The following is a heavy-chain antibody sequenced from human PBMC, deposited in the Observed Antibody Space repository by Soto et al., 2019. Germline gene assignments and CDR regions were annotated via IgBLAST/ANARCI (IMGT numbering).Heavy chain of an antibody. CDR3: AKDSSGYDFTYFDY. V-gene: IGHV3-30*18. CDR1: GFSFGSYG. D-gene: IGHD5-12*01. CDR2: ISFDGSTR. Sequence: GESLKISCAASGFSFGSYGMHWVRQAPGKGLEWVAVISFDGSTRYYADSVKGRFTISRDNSKNTLYLQMNSLRAEDTAMYYCAKDSSGYDFTYFDYWGQGTLVTVSS. J-gene: IGHJ4*02.